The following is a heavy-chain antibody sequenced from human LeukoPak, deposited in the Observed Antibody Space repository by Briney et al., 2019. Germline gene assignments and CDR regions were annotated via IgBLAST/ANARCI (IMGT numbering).Heavy chain of an antibody. CDR1: GYTFTGYY. D-gene: IGHD3-9*01. V-gene: IGHV1-2*02. CDR3: ARSASEAYYDILSGYFGDYYNYYMDV. CDR2: INPNSGGT. J-gene: IGHJ6*03. Sequence: ASVKVSCKASGYTFTGYYMHWVRQAPGQGLEWMGWINPNSGGTNYAQKFQGRVTMTRDTSISTAYMELSRLRSDDTAVYYCARSASEAYYDILSGYFGDYYNYYMDVWGKGTTVTVSS.